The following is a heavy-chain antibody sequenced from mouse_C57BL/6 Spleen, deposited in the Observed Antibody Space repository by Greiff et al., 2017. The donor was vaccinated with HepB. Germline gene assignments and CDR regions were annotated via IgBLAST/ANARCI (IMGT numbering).Heavy chain of an antibody. Sequence: EVQLVESGPGLVKPSQSLSLTCSVTGYSITSGYYWNWIRQFPGNKLEWMGYISYDGSNNYNPSLKNRISITRDTSKNQFFLKLNSVTTEDTATYYCARDHYDYAGFAYWGQGTLVTVSA. J-gene: IGHJ3*01. CDR2: ISYDGSN. D-gene: IGHD2-4*01. CDR1: GYSITSGYY. V-gene: IGHV3-6*01. CDR3: ARDHYDYAGFAY.